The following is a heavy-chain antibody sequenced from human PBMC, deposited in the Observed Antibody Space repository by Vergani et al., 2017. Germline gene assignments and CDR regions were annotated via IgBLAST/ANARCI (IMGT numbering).Heavy chain of an antibody. Sequence: EVQLLESGGNLVQPGGSLRLSCAASGFTFSSYAMSWVRQAPGKGLEWVSDISGSGGTTNYADSVKGRFTISRDNMLYLQMNSLRAEDTAVYYCAKHYYDSSGYYMVRYFDLWGRGTLVTVSS. D-gene: IGHD3-22*01. CDR2: ISGSGGTT. CDR3: AKHYYDSSGYYMVRYFDL. V-gene: IGHV3-23*01. J-gene: IGHJ2*01. CDR1: GFTFSSYA.